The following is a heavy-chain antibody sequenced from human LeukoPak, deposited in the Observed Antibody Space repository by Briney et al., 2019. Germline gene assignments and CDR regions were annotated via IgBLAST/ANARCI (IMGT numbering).Heavy chain of an antibody. J-gene: IGHJ6*02. CDR3: ARAIAAAGLYYYGMDV. Sequence: SETLSLTCTVSGGSISSYYWSRIRQPPGKGLEWIGYIYYSGSTNYNPSLKSRVTISVDTSKNQFSLKLSSVTAADTAVYYCARAIAAAGLYYYGMDVWGQGTTVTVSS. V-gene: IGHV4-59*01. D-gene: IGHD6-13*01. CDR1: GGSISSYY. CDR2: IYYSGST.